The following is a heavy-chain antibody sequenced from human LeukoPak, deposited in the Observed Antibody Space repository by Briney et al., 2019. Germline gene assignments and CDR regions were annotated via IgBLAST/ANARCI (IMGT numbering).Heavy chain of an antibody. CDR2: INHSGST. Sequence: SETLSLTCAVYGGSFSGYYWSWIRQPPGKGLEWIGEINHSGSTNYNPSLKSRVTIPVDTSKNQFSLKLSSVTAADTAVYYCARRGEDCSGGSCYPTYFDYWGQGTLVTVSS. CDR3: ARRGEDCSGGSCYPTYFDY. D-gene: IGHD2-15*01. CDR1: GGSFSGYY. V-gene: IGHV4-34*01. J-gene: IGHJ4*02.